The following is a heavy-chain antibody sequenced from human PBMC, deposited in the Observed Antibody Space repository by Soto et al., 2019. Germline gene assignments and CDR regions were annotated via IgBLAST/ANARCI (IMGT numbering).Heavy chain of an antibody. CDR3: ANPGIVVPAAISVYYFDY. CDR1: GGTFSSYT. D-gene: IGHD2-2*01. Sequence: KVSCKASGGTFSSYTISWVRQAPGQGLEWMGRIIPILGIANYAQKFQGRVTITADKSTSTAYMELSSLRSEDTAVYYCANPGIVVPAAISVYYFDYWGQGTLVTVSS. CDR2: IIPILGIA. J-gene: IGHJ4*02. V-gene: IGHV1-69*02.